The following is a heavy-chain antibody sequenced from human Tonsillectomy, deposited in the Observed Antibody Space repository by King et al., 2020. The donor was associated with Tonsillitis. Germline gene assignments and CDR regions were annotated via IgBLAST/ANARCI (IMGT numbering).Heavy chain of an antibody. CDR1: GYSFTNYY. CDR2: INPNSGVT. Sequence: QEQLVQSGAEVRKPGASVKVSCKASGYSFTNYYLHWVRQAPGQRLEYMGWINPNSGVTNCAQTFQDRVTLTRDTSISTAYMELSRLGSDDSAVYYCARDLWLGDLLYYYFYGLDVWGQGTTVTVSS. CDR3: ARDLWLGDLLYYYFYGLDV. V-gene: IGHV1-2*02. D-gene: IGHD3-10*01. J-gene: IGHJ6*02.